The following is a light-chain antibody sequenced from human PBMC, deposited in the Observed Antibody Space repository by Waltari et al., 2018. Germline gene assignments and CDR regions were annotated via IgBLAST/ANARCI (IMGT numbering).Light chain of an antibody. V-gene: IGLV2-11*01. CDR2: DVS. Sequence: QSALTQPRSVSGSPGQSVTISCTGTSSDVGGYNSVSWYQQDPGKAPKRLMFDVSERPSGVSDRFAGSKSGNTASLTISGLQAEDEADYRGCSFAAGNTVIFGGGTKLTVV. CDR1: SSDVGGYNS. CDR3: CSFAAGNTVI. J-gene: IGLJ2*01.